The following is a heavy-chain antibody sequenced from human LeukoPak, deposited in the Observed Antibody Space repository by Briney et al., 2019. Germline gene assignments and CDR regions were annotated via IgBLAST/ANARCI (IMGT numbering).Heavy chain of an antibody. Sequence: SETLSLTCAVSGGSISSGGYSWRWIRQPPGKGLERIGYIYHSGSTYYNPSLKSRVTISVDRSKNQFSLKLSSVTAADTAVYYCARGQVGSGWYSSAFDIWGQGTMVTVSS. V-gene: IGHV4-30-2*01. J-gene: IGHJ3*02. CDR3: ARGQVGSGWYSSAFDI. D-gene: IGHD6-19*01. CDR1: GGSISSGGYS. CDR2: IYHSGST.